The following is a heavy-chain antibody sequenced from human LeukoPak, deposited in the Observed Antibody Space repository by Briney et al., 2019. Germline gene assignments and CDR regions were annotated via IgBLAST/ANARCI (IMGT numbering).Heavy chain of an antibody. Sequence: SETLSLTCTVSGGSISSYYWSWIRQPPGKGLEWIGYVFYSGSTNYNPSLKSRVTISLDTSKNQFSLKLTSVTAADTAVYYCASSQWVVPGSHWGQGALVIVSS. CDR3: ASSQWVVPGSH. J-gene: IGHJ4*02. CDR2: VFYSGST. CDR1: GGSISSYY. D-gene: IGHD6-19*01. V-gene: IGHV4-59*08.